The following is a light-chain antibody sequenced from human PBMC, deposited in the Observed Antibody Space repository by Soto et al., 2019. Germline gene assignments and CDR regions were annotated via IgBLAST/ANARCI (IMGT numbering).Light chain of an antibody. CDR1: QTVLSSY. CDR2: GAS. V-gene: IGKV3-20*01. J-gene: IGKJ2*01. Sequence: EIVLTQSPGTLSLSPGEAVTLSCRASQTVLSSYVAWYQQKPGQPPRLLIYGASSRATGIPDRFSGTGSGTDFTLTISRLEPEDFAVYYCQQYGSSPYTFGLGTKLEIK. CDR3: QQYGSSPYT.